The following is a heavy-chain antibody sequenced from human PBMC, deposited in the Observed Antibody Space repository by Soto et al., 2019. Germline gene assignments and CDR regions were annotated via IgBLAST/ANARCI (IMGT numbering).Heavy chain of an antibody. CDR1: GGAFNTNNYY. J-gene: IGHJ4*02. D-gene: IGHD2-2*01. Sequence: QLQLQESGPGPVKPSGTLSLTCTVSGGAFNTNNYYWGWVRQPPGKGLEWIGSVFYDGTTYYSPSLKSRVTISLATYRTQFSLKLNSVTAADTAVYYCARLVVVSPVANVWGQGTLVTVSS. CDR2: VFYDGTT. V-gene: IGHV4-39*01. CDR3: ARLVVVSPVANV.